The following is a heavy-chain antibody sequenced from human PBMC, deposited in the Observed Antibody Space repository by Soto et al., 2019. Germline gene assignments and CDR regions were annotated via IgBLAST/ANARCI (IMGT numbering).Heavy chain of an antibody. CDR2: ISSSSSYI. D-gene: IGHD5-12*01. CDR3: ARAFVYMVARYYYYMDV. J-gene: IGHJ6*03. V-gene: IGHV3-21*01. Sequence: GGSLRLSCAASGFTFSSYSMNWVRQAPGKGLEWVSSISSSSSYIYYADSVKGRFTISRDNAKNSLYLQMNSLRAEDTAVYYCARAFVYMVARYYYYMDVWGKGTTVTVSS. CDR1: GFTFSSYS.